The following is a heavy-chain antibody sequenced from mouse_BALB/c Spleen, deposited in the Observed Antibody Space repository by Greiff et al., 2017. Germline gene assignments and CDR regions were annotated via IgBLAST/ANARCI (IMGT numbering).Heavy chain of an antibody. D-gene: IGHD4-1*01. V-gene: IGHV8-12*01. CDR3: ARRRDGTWFAY. CDR2: IYWDDDK. CDR1: GFSLSTSGMG. Sequence: QVTLKVSGPGILQPSQTLSLTCSFSGFSLSTSGMGVSWIRQPSGKGLEWLAHIYWDDDKRYNPSLKSRLTISKDTSRNQVFLKITSVDTADTATYYCARRRDGTWFAYWGQGTLVTVSA. J-gene: IGHJ3*01.